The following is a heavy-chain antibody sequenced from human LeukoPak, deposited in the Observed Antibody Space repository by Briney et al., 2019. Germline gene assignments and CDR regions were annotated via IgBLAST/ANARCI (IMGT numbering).Heavy chain of an antibody. Sequence: ASVKVSCKASGYTFTGYYMHWVRQAPGQGLEWMGRINPNSGGTNYAQKFQGRVTMTRDTSISTAYMELSRLRSDDTAVYYCARESKYYYDSSGYFENWGQGTLVTVSS. D-gene: IGHD3-22*01. CDR3: ARESKYYYDSSGYFEN. CDR2: INPNSGGT. J-gene: IGHJ4*02. CDR1: GYTFTGYY. V-gene: IGHV1-2*06.